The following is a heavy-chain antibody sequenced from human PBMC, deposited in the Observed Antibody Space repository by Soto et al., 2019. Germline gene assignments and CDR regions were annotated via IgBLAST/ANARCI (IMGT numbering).Heavy chain of an antibody. D-gene: IGHD6-19*01. CDR3: AGVLITAVAGYYFDY. V-gene: IGHV4-31*03. J-gene: IGHJ4*02. CDR1: GGSIISGGYY. Sequence: SETLSLTCTVSGGSIISGGYYFICIRQHPGNGLELIGYIYYSGSTYYNPSLKSRVTISVDTSKNQFSLKLSSVTAADTAVYYCAGVLITAVAGYYFDYWGQGTLVTVSS. CDR2: IYYSGST.